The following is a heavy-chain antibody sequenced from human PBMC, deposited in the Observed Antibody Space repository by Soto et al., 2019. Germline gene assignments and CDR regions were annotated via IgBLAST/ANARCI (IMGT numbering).Heavy chain of an antibody. J-gene: IGHJ6*02. CDR1: GGSISSSNW. CDR3: ARDSRSGTRYYYGMDV. CDR2: IYHSGST. V-gene: IGHV4-4*02. D-gene: IGHD3-10*01. Sequence: PSETLSLTCAVSGGSISSSNWWSWVRQPPGKGLEWIGEIYHSGSTNYNPSLKSRVTISVDKSKNQFSLKLSSVTAADTAVYYCARDSRSGTRYYYGMDVWGQGTTVTVSS.